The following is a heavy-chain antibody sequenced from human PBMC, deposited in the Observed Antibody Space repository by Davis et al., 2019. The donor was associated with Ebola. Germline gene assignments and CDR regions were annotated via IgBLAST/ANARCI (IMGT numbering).Heavy chain of an antibody. CDR3: VRGWGRSGLDV. CDR1: GDSVSGNNGA. D-gene: IGHD3-16*01. Sequence: HSQTLSLTCAISGDSVSGNNGAWNWIRQSPSRGLEWLGRTYYYRSKWYIDYAESVKSRISINPDTSKNQLSLQLNSVTPEDAAVYYCVRGWGRSGLDVWGQGTTVTVSS. V-gene: IGHV6-1*01. CDR2: TYYYRSKWYI. J-gene: IGHJ6*02.